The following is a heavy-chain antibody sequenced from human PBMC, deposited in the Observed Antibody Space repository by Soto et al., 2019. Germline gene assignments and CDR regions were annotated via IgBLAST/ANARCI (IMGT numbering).Heavy chain of an antibody. Sequence: PPETLSLTCAGYAGSFSDDHWSWIRQPPGKGLEWIGEINHSGTTSYTPSLKSRVTISVDTSKNQFSLKLSSVTAADTAVYYCERGKNTVTTFKYFYDGMEVWGQGTTVT. CDR1: AGSFSDDH. D-gene: IGHD4-17*01. CDR2: INHSGTT. V-gene: IGHV4-34*01. CDR3: ERGKNTVTTFKYFYDGMEV. J-gene: IGHJ6*02.